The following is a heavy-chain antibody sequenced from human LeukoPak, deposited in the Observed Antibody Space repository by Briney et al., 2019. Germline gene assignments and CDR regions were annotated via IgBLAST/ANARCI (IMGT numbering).Heavy chain of an antibody. V-gene: IGHV3-74*01. D-gene: IGHD2-15*01. CDR3: VRLGSGF. CDR1: GFTFSDTW. J-gene: IGHJ4*02. Sequence: GGSLRLSCAASGFTFSDTWMHWVRQAPGKGLVWVSRINSDGSFTSNVDSVKGRFTISRDNAKNTLYLQMNSLRVEDTAVYYCVRLGSGFWGQGTLVTVSS. CDR2: INSDGSFT.